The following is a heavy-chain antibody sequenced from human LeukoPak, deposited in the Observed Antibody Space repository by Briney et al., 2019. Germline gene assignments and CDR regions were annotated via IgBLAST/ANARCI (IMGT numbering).Heavy chain of an antibody. J-gene: IGHJ5*02. Sequence: ASVKVSCKASGYTFTGYYMHWVRQAPGQGLEWMGWINPNSGSTNYAQKFQGRVTMTRDTSISTAYMELSRLRSDDTAVYYCARDVNMITFGGVIVGWFDPWGQGTLVTVSS. CDR2: INPNSGST. D-gene: IGHD3-16*02. V-gene: IGHV1-2*02. CDR3: ARDVNMITFGGVIVGWFDP. CDR1: GYTFTGYY.